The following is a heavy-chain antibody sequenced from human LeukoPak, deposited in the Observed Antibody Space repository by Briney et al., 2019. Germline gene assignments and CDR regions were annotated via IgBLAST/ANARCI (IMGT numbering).Heavy chain of an antibody. Sequence: GGSLRLSCAASGFPFSSSAMRWVRQAPGKGLEWVSASSNNGGYTYYAHSVQGRFQISRDNYKSTLCLQMNNLRAEDTAVYYCAKQLGYCSDGSCYFPYWGQGTLVTVSS. CDR3: AKQLGYCSDGSCYFPY. CDR2: SSNNGGYT. CDR1: GFPFSSSA. V-gene: IGHV3-23*01. D-gene: IGHD2-15*01. J-gene: IGHJ4*02.